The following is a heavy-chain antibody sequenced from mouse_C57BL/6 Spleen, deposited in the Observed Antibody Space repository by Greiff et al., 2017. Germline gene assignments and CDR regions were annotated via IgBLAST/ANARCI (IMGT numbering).Heavy chain of an antibody. CDR2: INPNNGGT. Sequence: VQLQQSGPELVKPGASVKMSCKASGYTFTDYNMHWVKRSHGKSLEWIGYINPNNGGTSSNQKFKGKATLTVNKSSSTAYMELRSLTSEDSAVYYCARAFYYDYVWFAYWGQGTLVTVSA. CDR3: ARAFYYDYVWFAY. V-gene: IGHV1-22*01. CDR1: GYTFTDYN. J-gene: IGHJ3*01. D-gene: IGHD2-4*01.